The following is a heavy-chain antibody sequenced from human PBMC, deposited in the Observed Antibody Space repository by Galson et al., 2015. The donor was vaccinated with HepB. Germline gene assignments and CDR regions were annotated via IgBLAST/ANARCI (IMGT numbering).Heavy chain of an antibody. CDR1: GFTFSTYS. J-gene: IGHJ1*01. Sequence: SLRLSCAASGFTFSTYSMNWVRQAPGKGLEWISYISSSSTTIYYADSVKGRFTISRDNAKNSLYLQMNSLRDEDTAVYYCARDRDCITTNCLDEECFQNWGQGTLVTVTS. V-gene: IGHV3-48*02. CDR2: ISSSSTTI. D-gene: IGHD2-2*01. CDR3: ARDRDCITTNCLDEECFQN.